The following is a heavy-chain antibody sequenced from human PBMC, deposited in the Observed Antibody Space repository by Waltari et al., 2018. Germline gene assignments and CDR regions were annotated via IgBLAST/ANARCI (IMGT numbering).Heavy chain of an antibody. J-gene: IGHJ4*02. CDR3: ARRYYDFWSGYYKGTFFDY. Sequence: QVQLQESGPGLVKPSETLSLTCAVSGYSISSGYYWGWIRQPPGKGLEWIGSIYHSGSTHYTPALKSRVHISLDTSKNQFSLKLSSVTAADTAVYYCARRYYDFWSGYYKGTFFDYWGQGTLVTVSS. CDR2: IYHSGST. D-gene: IGHD3-3*01. CDR1: GYSISSGYY. V-gene: IGHV4-38-2*01.